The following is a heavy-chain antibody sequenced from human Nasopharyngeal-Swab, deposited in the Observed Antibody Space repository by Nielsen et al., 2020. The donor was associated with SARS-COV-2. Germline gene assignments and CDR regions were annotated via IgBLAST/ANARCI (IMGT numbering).Heavy chain of an antibody. CDR1: GVTFSAYY. CDR3: ARDGKVGSSYDY. Sequence: GGSLRLSCAASGVTFSAYYMSWIRQAPGKGLEWVSYISSSGSTIYYADSVKGRFTISRDNAKNSLYLQMNSLRAEDTAVYSCARDGKVGSSYDYWGQGTLVTVSS. D-gene: IGHD6-13*01. V-gene: IGHV3-11*01. J-gene: IGHJ4*02. CDR2: ISSSGSTI.